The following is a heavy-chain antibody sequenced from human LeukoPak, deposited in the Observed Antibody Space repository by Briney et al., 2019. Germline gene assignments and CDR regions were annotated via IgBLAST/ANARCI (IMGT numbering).Heavy chain of an antibody. CDR1: GYTFTGYY. Sequence: ASVKVSCKASGYTFTGYYMHWVRQAPGQGLEWMGWINPNSGGTNYAQKFQGRVTMTRDTSISTAYMELSRLRSDDTAVYYCARVRTRFGELLDYWGQGILVTVSS. CDR2: INPNSGGT. J-gene: IGHJ4*02. D-gene: IGHD3-10*01. CDR3: ARVRTRFGELLDY. V-gene: IGHV1-2*02.